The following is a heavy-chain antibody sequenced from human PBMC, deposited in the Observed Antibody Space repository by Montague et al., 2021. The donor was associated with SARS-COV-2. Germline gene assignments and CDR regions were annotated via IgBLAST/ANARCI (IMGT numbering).Heavy chain of an antibody. V-gene: IGHV4-59*01. Sequence: IYYTGSTESNPSLKSRVTVSGDTSKNQFSLKLTSVTAADTAVYFCVKDLRTGWGTFGSSGQGVLVSVSS. CDR2: IYYTGST. D-gene: IGHD6-19*01. J-gene: IGHJ4*02. CDR3: VKDLRTGWGTFGS.